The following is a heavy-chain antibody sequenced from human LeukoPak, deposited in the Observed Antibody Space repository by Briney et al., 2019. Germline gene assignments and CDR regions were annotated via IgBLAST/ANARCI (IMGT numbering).Heavy chain of an antibody. Sequence: SETLSLTCTVSGGSINSYSSWSWIRQPPGKGLEWIGYIHYSGTTDYNPSLKSRVSILDDTSKNQFSLKLRSVTAADTAIYYCARGASGGGVDYYHGLDVWGQGTTVTVSS. V-gene: IGHV4-59*01. J-gene: IGHJ6*02. D-gene: IGHD6-19*01. CDR1: GGSINSYS. CDR3: ARGASGGGVDYYHGLDV. CDR2: IHYSGTT.